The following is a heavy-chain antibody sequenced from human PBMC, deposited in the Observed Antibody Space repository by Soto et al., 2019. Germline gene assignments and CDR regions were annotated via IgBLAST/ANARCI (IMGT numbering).Heavy chain of an antibody. CDR3: ARGTSSGYYYMDV. Sequence: EVQLVESGGGLVQPGGSLRLSCAASGFTFSSYDMHWVRQATGEGLEWVSAIGTAGDTYYPGSVKGRFTISRENAKNSLYLQMNSLRAGDTAVYYCARGTSSGYYYMDVWGKGTTVTVSS. CDR2: IGTAGDT. D-gene: IGHD6-19*01. CDR1: GFTFSSYD. V-gene: IGHV3-13*01. J-gene: IGHJ6*03.